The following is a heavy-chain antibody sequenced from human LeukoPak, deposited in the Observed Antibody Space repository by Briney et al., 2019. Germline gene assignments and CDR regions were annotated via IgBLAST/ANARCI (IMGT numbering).Heavy chain of an antibody. Sequence: PGGSLRLSRAASGFTFSSYGMHWVRQAPGKGLEWVAVISYDGSNKYYADSVKGRFTISRDNSKNTLYLQMNSLRAEDTAVYYCAKPGIAVAGTSDAFDIWGQGTMVTVSS. CDR3: AKPGIAVAGTSDAFDI. D-gene: IGHD6-19*01. CDR2: ISYDGSNK. CDR1: GFTFSSYG. J-gene: IGHJ3*02. V-gene: IGHV3-30*18.